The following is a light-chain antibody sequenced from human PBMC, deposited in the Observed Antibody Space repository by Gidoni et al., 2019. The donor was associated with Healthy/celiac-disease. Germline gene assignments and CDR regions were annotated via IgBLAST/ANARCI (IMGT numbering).Light chain of an antibody. Sequence: DIVMTPSPHSLSVSLAERATINCKSSRSVFYSSNSKNYLAWYQQKPRQPPRLLMYWASTRESGVAARCSGSGSGTDFTLTISSRQAEDEAVYYCQQDYSTPLTFGGGTKVEIK. J-gene: IGKJ4*01. V-gene: IGKV4-1*01. CDR2: WAS. CDR3: QQDYSTPLT. CDR1: RSVFYSSNSKNY.